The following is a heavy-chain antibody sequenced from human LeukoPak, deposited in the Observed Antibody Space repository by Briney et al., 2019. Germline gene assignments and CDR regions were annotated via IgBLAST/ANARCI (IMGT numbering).Heavy chain of an antibody. Sequence: ASVKVSCKASGYTFTSYGISWVRQAPGQGLEWMGWISAYNGNTNYAQKLPGRVTMTTDTSTSTAYMELRSLRSDDTAVYYCARDGSIVVVAATPYYYYGMDVWGQGTTVTVSS. J-gene: IGHJ6*02. CDR1: GYTFTSYG. V-gene: IGHV1-18*01. CDR2: ISAYNGNT. D-gene: IGHD2-15*01. CDR3: ARDGSIVVVAATPYYYYGMDV.